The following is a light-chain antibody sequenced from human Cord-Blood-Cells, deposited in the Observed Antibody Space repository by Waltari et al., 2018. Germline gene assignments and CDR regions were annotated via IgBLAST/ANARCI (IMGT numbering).Light chain of an antibody. V-gene: IGLV2-14*01. Sequence: QSALTQPASVSGSPGQSITISCTGTSSDVGGYNYVSWYQQHPGKAPKLMIYEVSKRPSGVSKRFPGSKSGNTASLTISGLQAEDEADYYCSSYTSSSTLYVFGTGTKVTVL. CDR1: SSDVGGYNY. CDR3: SSYTSSSTLYV. J-gene: IGLJ1*01. CDR2: EVS.